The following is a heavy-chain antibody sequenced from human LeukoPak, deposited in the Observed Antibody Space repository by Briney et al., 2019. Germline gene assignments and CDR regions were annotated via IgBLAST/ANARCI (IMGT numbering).Heavy chain of an antibody. D-gene: IGHD2-21*02. CDR3: AKDCGGDCYQFDY. CDR2: FSGSGGST. V-gene: IGHV3-23*01. CDR1: GFTFSNYA. Sequence: GGSLRLSCAASGFTFSNYAMSWVRQAPGKGLEWVSAFSGSGGSTYYADSVKGRFTISRDNSKNTLYLQMNSLRAEDTAVYYCAKDCGGDCYQFDYWGQGTLVTVSS. J-gene: IGHJ4*02.